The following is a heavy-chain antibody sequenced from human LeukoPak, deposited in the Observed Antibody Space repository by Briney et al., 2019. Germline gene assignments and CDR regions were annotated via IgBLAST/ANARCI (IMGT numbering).Heavy chain of an antibody. CDR3: AIYLMGEDNY. D-gene: IGHD1-26*01. J-gene: IGHJ4*02. CDR1: GFG. Sequence: GGSLRLSCAASGFGMHWVRQAPGTGLEWVAIIWYDGSNKYYSDSVKGRFTISRDNSKNTLYLQMNSLRAEDTAVYYCAIYLMGEDNYWGQGTLVTVSS. CDR2: IWYDGSNK. V-gene: IGHV3-33*01.